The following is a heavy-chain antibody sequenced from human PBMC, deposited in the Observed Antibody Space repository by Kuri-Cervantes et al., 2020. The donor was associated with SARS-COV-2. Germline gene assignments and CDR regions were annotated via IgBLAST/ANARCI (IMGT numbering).Heavy chain of an antibody. J-gene: IGHJ6*02. D-gene: IGHD6-19*01. CDR3: ARGVGAAVAGTLITIYYYYGMDV. CDR1: GGSISSGGYS. V-gene: IGHV4-30-2*01. Sequence: SCAVSGGSISSGGYSWSWIRQPPGKGLEWIGYINHSGSTNYNPSLKSRVTISVDTSKNQFSLKLSSVTAADTAVYYCARGVGAAVAGTLITIYYYYGMDVWGQGTTVTVSS. CDR2: INHSGST.